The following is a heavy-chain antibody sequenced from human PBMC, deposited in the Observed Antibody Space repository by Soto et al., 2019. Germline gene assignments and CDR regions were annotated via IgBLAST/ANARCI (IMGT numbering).Heavy chain of an antibody. Sequence: SETLSLTCSASGCSFSSYYWSWIRQPPGKGLEWIGYIYYSGSTNYNPSLKSRVTISVDTSKNQFSLKLSSVTAADTAVYYCARRASSSLNHFWFDPRGQGTLVTVTS. CDR3: ARRASSSLNHFWFDP. V-gene: IGHV4-59*08. CDR2: IYYSGST. J-gene: IGHJ5*02. D-gene: IGHD6-13*01. CDR1: GCSFSSYY.